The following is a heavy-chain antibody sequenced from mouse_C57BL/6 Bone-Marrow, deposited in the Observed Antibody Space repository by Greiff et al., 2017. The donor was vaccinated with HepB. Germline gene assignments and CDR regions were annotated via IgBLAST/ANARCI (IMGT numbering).Heavy chain of an antibody. CDR2: IYPGNSDT. D-gene: IGHD1-1*01. Sequence: EVQLQQSGTVLARPGASVKMSCKTSGYTFTSYWMHWVKQRPGQGLEWIGAIYPGNSDTSYNQKFKGKAKLTAVTSASTAYMELSSLTNEDSAVYYCARWGYGSSRYAMDYWGQGTSVTVSS. CDR1: GYTFTSYW. CDR3: ARWGYGSSRYAMDY. V-gene: IGHV1-5*01. J-gene: IGHJ4*01.